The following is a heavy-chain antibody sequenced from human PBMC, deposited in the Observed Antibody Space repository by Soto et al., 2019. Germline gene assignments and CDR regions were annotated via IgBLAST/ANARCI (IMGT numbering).Heavy chain of an antibody. J-gene: IGHJ4*02. CDR1: GGSVSSGSYY. D-gene: IGHD4-17*01. Sequence: PSETLSLTCTVSGGSVSSGSYYWSWIRQPPGKGLEWIGYIYYSGSTNYNPSLKSRVTISVDTSKNQFSLKLSSVTTADTAVYYCASRGVTTTVTTGNDYWGQGTLVTVSS. V-gene: IGHV4-61*01. CDR2: IYYSGST. CDR3: ASRGVTTTVTTGNDY.